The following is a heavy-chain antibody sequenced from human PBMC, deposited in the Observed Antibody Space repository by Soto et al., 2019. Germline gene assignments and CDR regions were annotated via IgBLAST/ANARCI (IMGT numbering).Heavy chain of an antibody. J-gene: IGHJ4*02. V-gene: IGHV1-18*04. CDR2: ISTYTGNT. CDR1: GYTFTSYG. D-gene: IGHD5-12*01. CDR3: ARTPRVTVAAMGTLDY. Sequence: QVQLVQSGAEVKKPGASVKVSCKASGYTFTSYGFSWVRQAPGQGLEWMGWISTYTGNTNYAQKLQGRVTMTTDTSTSTAYLELRSLRSDDTAVYYCARTPRVTVAAMGTLDYWGQGTLVTVSS.